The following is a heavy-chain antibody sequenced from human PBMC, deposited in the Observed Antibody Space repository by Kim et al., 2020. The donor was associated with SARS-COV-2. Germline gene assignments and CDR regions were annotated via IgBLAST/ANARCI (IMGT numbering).Heavy chain of an antibody. D-gene: IGHD6-19*01. J-gene: IGHJ4*02. Sequence: HPPLKSRVTISVDTSKNQFSLKLSAVTAADTAVYYCARERIAVALYFDYWGQGTLVTVSS. V-gene: IGHV4-39*07. CDR3: ARERIAVALYFDY.